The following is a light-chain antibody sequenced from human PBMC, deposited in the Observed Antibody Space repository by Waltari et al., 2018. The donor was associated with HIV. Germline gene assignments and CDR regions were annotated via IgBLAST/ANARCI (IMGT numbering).Light chain of an antibody. J-gene: IGLJ1*01. V-gene: IGLV2-14*03. Sequence: QSALTQPASVSGSPGQSITISCTGTSSDVGGYDSVSWYQQYPGKAPKLMIYDVIKRPSGVSRRFSGSKSGNTASLGISGLRAEDEADDYCKPKTSGSNPCVCGTGTKVTVL. CDR2: DVI. CDR1: SSDVGGYDS. CDR3: KPKTSGSNPCV.